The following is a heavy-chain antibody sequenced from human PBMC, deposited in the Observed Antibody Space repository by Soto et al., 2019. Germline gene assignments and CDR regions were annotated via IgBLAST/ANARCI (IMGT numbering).Heavy chain of an antibody. J-gene: IGHJ5*02. CDR2: IIPIFGTA. Sequence: SVKVSCKASGGTFSSYAISWVRQAPGQGLEWMGGIIPIFGTANYAQKFQGRVTITADESTSTAYMELISLRSEDTAVYYCARDLTLSNWFDPWGQGTLVTVSS. CDR3: ARDLTLSNWFDP. CDR1: GGTFSSYA. V-gene: IGHV1-69*13.